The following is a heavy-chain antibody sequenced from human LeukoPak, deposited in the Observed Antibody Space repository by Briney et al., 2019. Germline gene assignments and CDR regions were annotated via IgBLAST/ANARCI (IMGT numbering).Heavy chain of an antibody. Sequence: GASVKVSCKASGGTSSSYAISWVRQAPGQGLEWMGGIIPIFGTANYAQKFQGRVTITADESTSTAYMELSSLRSEDTAVYYCGLRGSGSYFRVWGQGTLVTVSS. CDR2: IIPIFGTA. CDR1: GGTSSSYA. J-gene: IGHJ4*02. D-gene: IGHD3-10*01. CDR3: GLRGSGSYFRV. V-gene: IGHV1-69*13.